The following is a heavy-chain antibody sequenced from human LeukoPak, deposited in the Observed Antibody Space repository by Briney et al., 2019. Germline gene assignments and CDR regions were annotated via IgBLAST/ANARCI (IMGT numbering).Heavy chain of an antibody. V-gene: IGHV3-30-3*01. CDR1: GFTFSSYA. D-gene: IGHD3-22*01. CDR3: ARDHDSSGYYYFDY. J-gene: IGHJ4*02. CDR2: ISYDGSNK. Sequence: PGESLRLSCAASGFTFSSYAMHWVRQAPGKGLEWVAVISYDGSNKYYADSVKGRFTISRDNSKNTLYLQMNSLRAEDTAVYYCARDHDSSGYYYFDYWGQGTLVTVSS.